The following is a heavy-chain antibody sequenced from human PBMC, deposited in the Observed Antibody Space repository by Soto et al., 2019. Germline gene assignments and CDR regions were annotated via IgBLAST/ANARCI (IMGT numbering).Heavy chain of an antibody. CDR2: IYHSGST. D-gene: IGHD3-10*01. V-gene: IGHV4-38-2*01. CDR3: ASITMVRGVIISRSYYFDY. Sequence: SETLSLTCAVSDYSISSGYYWGWIRQPPGKGLEWIGSIYHSGSTYYNPSLKSRVTISVDTSKNQFSLKLSSVTAADTAVYYCASITMVRGVIISRSYYFDYWGQGTLVTVSS. CDR1: DYSISSGYY. J-gene: IGHJ4*02.